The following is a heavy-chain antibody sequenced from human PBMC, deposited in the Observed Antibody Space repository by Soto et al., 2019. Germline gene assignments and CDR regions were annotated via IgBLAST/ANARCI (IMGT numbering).Heavy chain of an antibody. J-gene: IGHJ3*01. CDR3: ARGDRGAFDL. Sequence: EVRLVESEGGLVQPGGSLSLSCAASGFTFSYYWMHWVRQAPGQGLLWVSRIHSDGSSTTYADSVKGRFTISRDNAKNTVSLQRNSLRVEDTGIYFCARGDRGAFDLWGQGTMVTVSS. V-gene: IGHV3-74*01. CDR2: IHSDGSST. D-gene: IGHD2-21*02. CDR1: GFTFSYYW.